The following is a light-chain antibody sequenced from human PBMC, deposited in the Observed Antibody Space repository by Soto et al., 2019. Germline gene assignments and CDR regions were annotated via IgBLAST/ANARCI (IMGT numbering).Light chain of an antibody. J-gene: IGLJ1*01. V-gene: IGLV3-21*02. CDR1: NIGRKS. Sequence: SYELTQPHSVSVATAQTGPRITCGGDNIGRKSVHWYQQKPGQAPVLVVFDDRDRPSGIPERFSGSNSENTATLTISRVEAGDEAEYYCQVWDSVTDPNYVFGPGTKVTVL. CDR3: QVWDSVTDPNYV. CDR2: DDR.